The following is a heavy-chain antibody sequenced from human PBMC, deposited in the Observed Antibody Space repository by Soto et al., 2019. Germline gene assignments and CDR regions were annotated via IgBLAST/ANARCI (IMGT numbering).Heavy chain of an antibody. J-gene: IGHJ4*02. CDR2: INTDGPTT. CDR3: ARGAFGAYYFDY. V-gene: IGHV3-74*01. Sequence: EVQLVESGGGLVQPGGSLRLSCAASGFTFSSYWIHWVRQAPGKGLVWLSRINTDGPTTIYADSVKGRFAISRDNARNTVHLQMNSLTAEDTAVYYCARGAFGAYYFDYWGQGTLVTVSS. D-gene: IGHD3-3*01. CDR1: GFTFSSYW.